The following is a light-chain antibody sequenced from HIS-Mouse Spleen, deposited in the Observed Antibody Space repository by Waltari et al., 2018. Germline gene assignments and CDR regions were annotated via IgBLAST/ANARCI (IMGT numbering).Light chain of an antibody. CDR3: QQLNSYPPT. J-gene: IGKJ1*01. Sequence: DIQLTQSPSFLSASVGDRVTITCRASQGISSYLAWYQQKPGKAPKLLIYAASTLQIGVPSRFGGSGSGTEFTLTISSLQPEDFATYYCQQLNSYPPTFGQGTKVEIK. CDR1: QGISSY. CDR2: AAS. V-gene: IGKV1-9*01.